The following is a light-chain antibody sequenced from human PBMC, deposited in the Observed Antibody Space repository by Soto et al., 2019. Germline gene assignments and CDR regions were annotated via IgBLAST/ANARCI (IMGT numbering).Light chain of an antibody. J-gene: IGLJ3*02. CDR3: SSYTSSSTLWV. V-gene: IGLV2-14*01. CDR1: SSDVGGYNY. Sequence: QSVLTQPASVSGPPGQSITISCTGTSSDVGGYNYVSWYQQHPGKAPKLMIYEVSNRPSGVSNRFSGSKSGNTASLTISGLQAEDEADYYCSSYTSSSTLWVFGGGTKLTV. CDR2: EVS.